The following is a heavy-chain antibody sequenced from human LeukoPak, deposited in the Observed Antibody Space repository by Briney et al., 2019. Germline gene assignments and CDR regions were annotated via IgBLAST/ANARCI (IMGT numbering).Heavy chain of an antibody. Sequence: ASVKVSCKASGYTFTGYYMHWVRQAPGQGLEWMGWINPNSGGTNYAQKFQGRVTMTRGTSISTAYMELSRLRSDDTAVYYCARYEEGVAASFDYWGQGTLVTVSS. CDR2: INPNSGGT. J-gene: IGHJ4*02. CDR1: GYTFTGYY. V-gene: IGHV1-2*02. CDR3: ARYEEGVAASFDY. D-gene: IGHD6-6*01.